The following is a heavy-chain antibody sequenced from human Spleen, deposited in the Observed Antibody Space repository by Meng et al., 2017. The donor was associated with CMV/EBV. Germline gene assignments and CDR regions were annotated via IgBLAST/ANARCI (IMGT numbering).Heavy chain of an antibody. CDR2: TNWSGGTT. V-gene: IGHV3-20*04. J-gene: IGHJ3*01. Sequence: GGSLRLSCVVSGSTFEDYGMSWVRQVPGKGLEWVSGTNWSGGTTGYADSVKGRFTISRDNAKNSLYLQMTRLRAEDTALYFCARGYHDYGDHYPGAFDFWGQGTMVTVSS. CDR3: ARGYHDYGDHYPGAFDF. CDR1: GSTFEDYG. D-gene: IGHD4-17*01.